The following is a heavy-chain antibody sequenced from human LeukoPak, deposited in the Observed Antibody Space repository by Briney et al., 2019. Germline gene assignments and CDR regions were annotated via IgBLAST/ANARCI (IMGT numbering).Heavy chain of an antibody. V-gene: IGHV3-74*01. J-gene: IGHJ4*02. D-gene: IGHD7-27*01. CDR1: GFTFSSYW. Sequence: GGSLRLSCAASGFTFSSYWMHWVRQAPGKGLVWVSRINSDGSSTSYADSVKGRFTISRDNAKNTLYLQMNSLRAEDTAVYYCARATNWGKLDYWGQGTLVTVSS. CDR2: INSDGSST. CDR3: ARATNWGKLDY.